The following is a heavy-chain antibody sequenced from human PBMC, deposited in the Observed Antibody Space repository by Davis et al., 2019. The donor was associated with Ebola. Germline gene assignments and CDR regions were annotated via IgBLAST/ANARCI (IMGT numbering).Heavy chain of an antibody. CDR3: ARKNWEWGFDY. Sequence: MPGGSLRLSCAVSGGSISSSIWWNWVSQSPGQGLEWIGEIYHIGDTNYNPSLKSRVTISLDKSKNHFSLRLSSVTAADTAVYYCARKNWEWGFDYWGRGTLVTVSS. CDR2: IYHIGDT. D-gene: IGHD3-3*01. CDR1: GGSISSSIW. V-gene: IGHV4-4*02. J-gene: IGHJ4*02.